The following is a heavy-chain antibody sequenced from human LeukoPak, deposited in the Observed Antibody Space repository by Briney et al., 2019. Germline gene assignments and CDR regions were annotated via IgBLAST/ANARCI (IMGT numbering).Heavy chain of an antibody. CDR2: ISGSGGDT. V-gene: IGHV3-23*01. CDR3: AKVRPRFLTTPTDAFDI. CDR1: GFTFSSYW. J-gene: IGHJ3*02. D-gene: IGHD3-3*01. Sequence: PGGSLRLSCAASGFTFSSYWMSWVRQGPGKGLEWVSAISGSGGDTFYADSVKGRFTISRDNSKNTLYLQMNSLRAEDTAVYYCAKVRPRFLTTPTDAFDIWGQGTMVTVSS.